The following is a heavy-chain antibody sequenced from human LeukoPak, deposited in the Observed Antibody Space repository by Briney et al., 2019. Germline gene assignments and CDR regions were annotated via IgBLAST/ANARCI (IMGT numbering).Heavy chain of an antibody. CDR1: GDSISSYY. J-gene: IGHJ5*02. CDR3: AREGTSGTHLNWFDP. CDR2: IYISGST. V-gene: IGHV4-4*07. D-gene: IGHD1-1*01. Sequence: SETLSLTCTVSGDSISSYYWSWIRQPAGKGLEWIGRIYISGSTNYNPSLKSRVTMSLDTSKNQFSLKLSSVTAADTAVYYCAREGTSGTHLNWFDPWGQGTLVTVSS.